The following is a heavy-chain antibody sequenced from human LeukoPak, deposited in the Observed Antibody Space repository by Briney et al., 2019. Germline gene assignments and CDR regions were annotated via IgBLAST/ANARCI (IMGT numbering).Heavy chain of an antibody. CDR1: GYTFTGYY. CDR3: ARDQSIAAAGTHY. V-gene: IGHV1-2*02. D-gene: IGHD6-13*01. Sequence: ASVKVSCKASGYTFTGYYMHWVREAPGQGLEWMGWINPNSGGTNYAQKFQGRVTMTRDTSISTAYMELSRLRSDDTAVYYCARDQSIAAAGTHYWGQGTLVTVSS. J-gene: IGHJ4*02. CDR2: INPNSGGT.